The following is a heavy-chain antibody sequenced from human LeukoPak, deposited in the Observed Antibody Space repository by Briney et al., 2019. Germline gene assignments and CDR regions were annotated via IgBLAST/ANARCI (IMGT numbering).Heavy chain of an antibody. V-gene: IGHV3-30*18. CDR3: AKGSVPAPIGMDV. CDR1: GFSFSTNG. D-gene: IGHD2-2*01. CDR2: TSYDASNK. Sequence: PGGSLRLSCAASGFSFSTNGMHWVRQTPGKGLEWVATTSYDASNKYYADSVRGRFTISRGNSKNTLYLQMNSLRPEDTAVYYCAKGSVPAPIGMDVWGQGTTVTVSS. J-gene: IGHJ6*02.